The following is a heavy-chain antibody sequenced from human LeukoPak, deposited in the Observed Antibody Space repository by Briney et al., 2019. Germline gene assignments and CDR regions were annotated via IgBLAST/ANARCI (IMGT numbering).Heavy chain of an antibody. J-gene: IGHJ4*02. CDR1: GGSFSGYY. CDR2: INHSGST. D-gene: IGHD3-10*01. V-gene: IGHV4-34*01. Sequence: SETLSLTCAVYGGSFSGYYWSWIRQPPGRGLEWIGEINHSGSTNYNPSLKSRVTISVDTSKNQFSLKLSSVTAADTAVYYCARLVPRYGSGSQSDYWGQGTLVTVSS. CDR3: ARLVPRYGSGSQSDY.